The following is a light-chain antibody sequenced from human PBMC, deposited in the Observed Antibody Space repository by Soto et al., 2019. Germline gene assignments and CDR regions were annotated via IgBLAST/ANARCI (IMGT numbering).Light chain of an antibody. J-gene: IGKJ5*01. V-gene: IGKV1-12*01. Sequence: DIQMTQSPSSVSASVGDTVSITCRASQDISNWLAWYQQKPGRAPKLLIYRASTLHTGVPSRFSGSGYGTDFTLTISGLLPEDFATYYCQQVHSFPITFGQGTRLEIK. CDR1: QDISNW. CDR3: QQVHSFPIT. CDR2: RAS.